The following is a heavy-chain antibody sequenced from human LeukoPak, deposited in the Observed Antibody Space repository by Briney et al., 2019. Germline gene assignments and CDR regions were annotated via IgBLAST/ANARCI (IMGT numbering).Heavy chain of an antibody. Sequence: GGSLRLSCAASGFTFSSYAMSWDREAPARGLEWVSGLRGNGDTFYADSVKGRFTLSRDDSRNTVYLQLNNLRVEDTAVYYCAKACWVSNADAVLWGQGTVVTVSS. V-gene: IGHV3-23*01. CDR1: GFTFSSYA. D-gene: IGHD1-1*01. CDR2: LRGNGDT. J-gene: IGHJ4*02. CDR3: AKACWVSNADAVL.